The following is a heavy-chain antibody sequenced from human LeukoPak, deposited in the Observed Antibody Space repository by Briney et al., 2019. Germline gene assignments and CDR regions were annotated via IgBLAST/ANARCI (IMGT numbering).Heavy chain of an antibody. J-gene: IGHJ4*02. CDR3: ASVLWSSGG. CDR1: GDSISSSAYS. V-gene: IGHV4-39*07. Sequence: PSETLSLTCIVSGDSISSSAYSWGWIRQPPEKGLEWIGSIYYSGSTYYNPSLKSRVTISVDTSKNQFSLKLSSVAAADTAVYYCASVLWSSGGWGQGTLVTVSS. D-gene: IGHD3-10*01. CDR2: IYYSGST.